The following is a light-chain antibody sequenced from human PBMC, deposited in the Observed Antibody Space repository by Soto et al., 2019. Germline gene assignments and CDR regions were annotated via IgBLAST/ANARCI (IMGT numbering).Light chain of an antibody. CDR2: ASS. CDR1: QSVDNY. J-gene: IGKJ2*01. V-gene: IGKV3-20*01. CDR3: QQFVNSPT. Sequence: IVLTQSPGTLSLSPGESAALSCRASQSVDNYLAWYQQRPGQAPRLLLYASSRGAPGIPDRFRGSGSGTDFTLSISRLESEDFTIYYCQQFVNSPTFGQGTKLEIK.